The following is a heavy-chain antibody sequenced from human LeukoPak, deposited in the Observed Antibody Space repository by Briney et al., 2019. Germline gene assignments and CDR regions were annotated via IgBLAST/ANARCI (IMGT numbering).Heavy chain of an antibody. V-gene: IGHV3-48*01. Sequence: GRSLRLSCTASGFTFGDYAMSWVRQAPGKGLEWVSYISSSSSTIYYADSVKGRFTISRDNAKNSLYLQMNSLRAEDTAVYYCARGSGSSPQFNYWGQGTLVTVSS. CDR2: ISSSSSTI. J-gene: IGHJ4*02. D-gene: IGHD6-6*01. CDR3: ARGSGSSPQFNY. CDR1: GFTFGDYA.